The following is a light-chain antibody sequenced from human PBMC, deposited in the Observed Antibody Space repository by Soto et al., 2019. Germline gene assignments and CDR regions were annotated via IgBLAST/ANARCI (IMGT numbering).Light chain of an antibody. J-gene: IGKJ5*01. CDR2: GTS. Sequence: EIVMTQTPATLSVSPGERVTLSCRASQSISSSLAWYQQKPGQAPSLLMYGTSTRATGIPARFSGSGSGTEFTLTISSLQSDDFAVYYCQQYNTWSSITFGQGTRLEIK. V-gene: IGKV3-15*01. CDR3: QQYNTWSSIT. CDR1: QSISSS.